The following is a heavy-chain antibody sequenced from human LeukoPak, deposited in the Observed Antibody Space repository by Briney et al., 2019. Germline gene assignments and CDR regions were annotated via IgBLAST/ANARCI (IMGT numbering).Heavy chain of an antibody. V-gene: IGHV3-53*01. CDR3: ARGPNTAMVPPLYYYYGMDV. CDR2: IYSGGST. Sequence: PGGSLRLSCAASGFTVSSNYMSWVRQAPGKGPEWVSVIYSGGSTYYADSVKGRFTISRDNSKNTLYLQMNSLRAEDTAVYYCARGPNTAMVPPLYYYYGMDVWGQGTTVTVSS. D-gene: IGHD5-18*01. J-gene: IGHJ6*02. CDR1: GFTVSSNY.